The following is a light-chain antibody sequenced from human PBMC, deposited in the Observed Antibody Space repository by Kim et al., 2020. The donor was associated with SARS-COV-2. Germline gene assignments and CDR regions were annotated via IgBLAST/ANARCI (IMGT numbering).Light chain of an antibody. CDR1: SSNIGADYA. J-gene: IGLJ2*01. Sequence: GQGVTSSCTGGSSNIGADYAVHWYQQLPGTAPKLLIYGNSNRPSGVPDRFSGSKSGTSASLAITGLQAEDEADYYCQSYDSSLSVVFGGGTQLTVL. CDR2: GNS. V-gene: IGLV1-40*01. CDR3: QSYDSSLSVV.